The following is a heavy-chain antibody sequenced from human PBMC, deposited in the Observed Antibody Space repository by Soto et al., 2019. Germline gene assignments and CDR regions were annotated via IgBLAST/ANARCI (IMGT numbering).Heavy chain of an antibody. D-gene: IGHD3-10*01. J-gene: IGHJ6*02. CDR2: IDTAGHT. V-gene: IGHV3-13*01. CDR1: GFTFRTYD. CDR3: ARERYYGLGSYSYYYGMDV. Sequence: EVQLVESGVGLVQPGGSLRLSCVASGFTFRTYDMHWVRQPTGKGLEWISTIDTAGHTYYLGSVKGRFTVSRENAENSLYLQMNSLGAGDTAVYYCARERYYGLGSYSYYYGMDVWGQGTPVTVSS.